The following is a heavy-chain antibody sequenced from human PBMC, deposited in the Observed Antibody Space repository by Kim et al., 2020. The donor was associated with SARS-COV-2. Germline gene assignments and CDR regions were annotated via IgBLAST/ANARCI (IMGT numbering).Heavy chain of an antibody. Sequence: YLSGSTQHTPSLQSRVTISVNKSKNQFSLKLGYVTAADTAVYYCAGFDYWGQGTLVTVSS. V-gene: IGHV4-4*02. J-gene: IGHJ4*02. CDR2: YLSGST. CDR3: AGFDY.